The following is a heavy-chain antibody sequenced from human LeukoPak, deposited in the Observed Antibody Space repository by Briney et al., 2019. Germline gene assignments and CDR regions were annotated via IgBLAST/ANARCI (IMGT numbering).Heavy chain of an antibody. Sequence: GGSLRLSCAASGFTFSSYGMHWVRQAPGKGLEWVAVISYDGSNKYYADSVKGRFTISRDNSKNTLYLQMNSLRAEDTAAYYCAKGTYDSRGHFDYWGQGTLVSVSS. CDR1: GFTFSSYG. V-gene: IGHV3-30*18. CDR3: AKGTYDSRGHFDY. CDR2: ISYDGSNK. J-gene: IGHJ4*02. D-gene: IGHD3-22*01.